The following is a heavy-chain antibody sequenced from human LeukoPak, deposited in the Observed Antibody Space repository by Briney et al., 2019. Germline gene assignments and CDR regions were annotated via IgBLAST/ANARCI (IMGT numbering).Heavy chain of an antibody. CDR3: ARDRPLSGYDFDS. CDR1: GFTFSSYW. J-gene: IGHJ4*02. CDR2: IKQDGSEK. D-gene: IGHD5-12*01. Sequence: PGGSLRLSCAASGFTFSSYWMSWVRQAPGMGLEWVANIKQDGSEKYYVDSVKGRFTISRDNARNSLFLQMNSLRAEDTAIYYCARDRPLSGYDFDSWGRGTLVTVSS. V-gene: IGHV3-7*01.